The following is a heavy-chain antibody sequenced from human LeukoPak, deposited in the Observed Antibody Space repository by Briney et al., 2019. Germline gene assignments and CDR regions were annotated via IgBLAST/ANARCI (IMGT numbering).Heavy chain of an antibody. CDR2: ISGSGGST. Sequence: GGSLRLSCAASGFTFSSYAMSWVRQAPGKGLEWVSAISGSGGSTYYADSVKGRFTISRDNSKNTLYLQMNSLRADDTAVYYCAKGEAAAGTSSWFDPWGQGTLVTVSS. V-gene: IGHV3-23*01. CDR1: GFTFSSYA. D-gene: IGHD6-13*01. CDR3: AKGEAAAGTSSWFDP. J-gene: IGHJ5*02.